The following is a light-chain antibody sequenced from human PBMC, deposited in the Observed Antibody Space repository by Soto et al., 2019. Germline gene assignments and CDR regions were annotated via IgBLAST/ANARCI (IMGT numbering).Light chain of an antibody. CDR1: SSDVGGYNY. CDR3: SSYRGV. J-gene: IGLJ2*01. CDR2: EVS. Sequence: QSALTQPASVSGSPGQSITISCTGTSSDVGGYNYVSWYQQHPGKAPKLMIYEVSNRPSGVSNRFSGSKSGNTASLTISGLQAEDEADYYCSSYRGVFGGGTKLTVL. V-gene: IGLV2-14*01.